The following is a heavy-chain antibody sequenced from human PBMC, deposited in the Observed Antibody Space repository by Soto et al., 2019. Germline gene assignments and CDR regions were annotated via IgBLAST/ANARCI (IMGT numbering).Heavy chain of an antibody. Sequence: GASVKVSCKVSGYTLTELSMHWVRQAPGKGLEWMGGFDPEDGETIYAQKFQGRVTMTEDTSTDTAYMELSSLRSEDTAVYYCATPLAQTSSFDPWGQGTLVTVSS. V-gene: IGHV1-24*01. CDR2: FDPEDGET. D-gene: IGHD1-1*01. J-gene: IGHJ5*02. CDR3: ATPLAQTSSFDP. CDR1: GYTLTELS.